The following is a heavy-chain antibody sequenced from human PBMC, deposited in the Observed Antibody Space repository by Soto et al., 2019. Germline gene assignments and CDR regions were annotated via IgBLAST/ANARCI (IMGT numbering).Heavy chain of an antibody. V-gene: IGHV4-39*07. D-gene: IGHD3-10*01. CDR2: IYYSGST. J-gene: IGHJ4*02. Sequence: PSETLSLTCTVSGGSISSSSYYWGWIRQPPGKGLEWIGSIYYSGSTYYNPSLKSRVTISVDTSKNQFSLKLSSVTAADTAIYYFARDNAGGATVSGSYYGSTPPPINYFDSWGQGSLVTVSS. CDR3: ARDNAGGATVSGSYYGSTPPPINYFDS. CDR1: GGSISSSSYY.